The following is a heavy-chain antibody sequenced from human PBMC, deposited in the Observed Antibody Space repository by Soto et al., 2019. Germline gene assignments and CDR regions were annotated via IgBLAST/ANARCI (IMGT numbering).Heavy chain of an antibody. CDR1: CGSISRCY. CDR3: ATTSFYGSGSYAYFDY. CDR2: IYYSGST. J-gene: IGHJ4*02. D-gene: IGHD3-10*01. V-gene: IGHV4-59*01. Sequence: XXTLSLCFSVCCGSISRCYWGWIRQPPGKGLEWIGYIYYSGSTNYNPSLKSRVTISVDTSKNQFSLKLSSVTAADTAVYYCATTSFYGSGSYAYFDYWGQGTLVTVSS.